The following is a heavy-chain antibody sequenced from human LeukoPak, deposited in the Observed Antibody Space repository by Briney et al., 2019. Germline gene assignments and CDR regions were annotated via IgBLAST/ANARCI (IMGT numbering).Heavy chain of an antibody. V-gene: IGHV1-2*02. CDR2: INPNSGGT. CDR1: GYTFTGNY. Sequence: ASVTVSCKASGYTFTGNYMHWVRQAPGQGLEWMGWINPNSGGTNYAQKFQGRGTMTRDTANGTASLELNRLRSDDTAVYYCARGSYDSSDFEYFHHWGQGTLVTVSS. J-gene: IGHJ1*01. D-gene: IGHD3-22*01. CDR3: ARGSYDSSDFEYFHH.